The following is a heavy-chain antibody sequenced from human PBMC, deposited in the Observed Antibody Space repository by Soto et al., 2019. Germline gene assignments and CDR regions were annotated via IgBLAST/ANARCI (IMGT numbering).Heavy chain of an antibody. V-gene: IGHV1-69*01. CDR1: GGPFTSDA. Sequence: QVQLVQSGAEVKQPGSSVKVACKASGGPFTSDAISWVRQAPGQGLEWMGGITPVFETPNYAQKFQGRVTITADESTGTAYMELSSLRSEDTAVYYCARAIHGYNYRVDFWGQGTTVTVSS. CDR2: ITPVFETP. D-gene: IGHD5-12*01. CDR3: ARAIHGYNYRVDF. J-gene: IGHJ6*02.